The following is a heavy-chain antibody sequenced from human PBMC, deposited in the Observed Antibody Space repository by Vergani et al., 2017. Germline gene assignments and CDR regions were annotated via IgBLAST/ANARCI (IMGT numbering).Heavy chain of an antibody. D-gene: IGHD6-13*01. Sequence: QVQLQESGPGLVKPSETLSLTCTVSGGSVSSGSYYWSWIRQPPGKGLEWIGYIYTSGSTNYNPSLKSRVTISVDTSKNQFSLKLSSVTAADTAVYYCAGTYSSQPPMYHYYGMDVWGEGP. V-gene: IGHV4-61*01. CDR2: IYTSGST. CDR1: GGSVSSGSYY. CDR3: AGTYSSQPPMYHYYGMDV. J-gene: IGHJ6*02.